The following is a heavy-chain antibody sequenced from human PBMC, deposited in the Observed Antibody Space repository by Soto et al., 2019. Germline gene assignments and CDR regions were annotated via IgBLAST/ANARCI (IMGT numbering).Heavy chain of an antibody. Sequence: GGSLRLSCAASGFTFSSYAMSWVRQAPGKGLEWVSAISGRGGSTYYADSVKGRFTISRDNSKNTLYLQMNSLRAEDTAVYYCAKDGKAVMNGYGSSWYCRYWGQGTLVTVAS. D-gene: IGHD6-13*01. CDR3: AKDGKAVMNGYGSSWYCRY. J-gene: IGHJ4*02. V-gene: IGHV3-23*01. CDR1: GFTFSSYA. CDR2: ISGRGGST.